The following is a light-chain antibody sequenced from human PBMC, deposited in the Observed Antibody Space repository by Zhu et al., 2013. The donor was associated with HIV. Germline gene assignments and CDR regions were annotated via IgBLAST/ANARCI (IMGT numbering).Light chain of an antibody. CDR2: DNN. CDR3: GTWDNSLSAVV. V-gene: IGLV1-51*01. J-gene: IGLJ2*01. Sequence: QSVLTQPPSVSAAPGQKVAIYCSGSSSNIGNNYVSWYQQLPGTAPKLLIHDNNKRPSGIPDRFFGSKSGTSATLDITGLQVGDEADYFCGTWDNSLSAVVFGGGTKLTVL. CDR1: SSNIGNNY.